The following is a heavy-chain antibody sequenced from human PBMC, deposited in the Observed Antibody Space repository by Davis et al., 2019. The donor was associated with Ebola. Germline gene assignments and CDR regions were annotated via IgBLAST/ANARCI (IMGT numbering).Heavy chain of an antibody. Sequence: SVKVSCKASGGTFRTYAISWVRQAPGQGLEWMGGIIPIFGAGNYAQKFQGRVTITADESTRTTYMELSSLRSEDTAVYYCAREGYCSGGSCYQFDYWGQGTLVTVSS. CDR2: IIPIFGAG. D-gene: IGHD2-15*01. V-gene: IGHV1-69*13. CDR1: GGTFRTYA. J-gene: IGHJ4*02. CDR3: AREGYCSGGSCYQFDY.